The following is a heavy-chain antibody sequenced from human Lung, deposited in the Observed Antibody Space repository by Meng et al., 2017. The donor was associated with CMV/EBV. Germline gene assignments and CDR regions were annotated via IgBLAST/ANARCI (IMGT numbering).Heavy chain of an antibody. D-gene: IGHD6-19*01. Sequence: ASVXVSXXASGYTFTSHYMHWVRQAPGQGLEWMGIINPSGGSTSYAQKFQGRVTMTRDTSTSTVYMELSSLRSEDTAVYYCARGSSGWTYYFDYWGQGTLVTVSS. CDR1: GYTFTSHY. CDR2: INPSGGST. CDR3: ARGSSGWTYYFDY. J-gene: IGHJ4*02. V-gene: IGHV1-46*01.